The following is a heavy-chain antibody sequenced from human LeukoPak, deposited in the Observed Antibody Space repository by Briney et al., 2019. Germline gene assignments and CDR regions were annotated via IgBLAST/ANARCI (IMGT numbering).Heavy chain of an antibody. J-gene: IGHJ6*02. CDR2: INPNSGGT. D-gene: IGHD4-17*01. Sequence: ASVKVSCKASGYTFPGYYMHWVRQAAGQGLEWMGWINPNSGGTNYAQKFQGRATMTRDTSISTAYMELSRLRSDDTAVYYCATTVTQSLYYYYGMDVWGQGTTVTVSS. V-gene: IGHV1-2*02. CDR3: ATTVTQSLYYYYGMDV. CDR1: GYTFPGYY.